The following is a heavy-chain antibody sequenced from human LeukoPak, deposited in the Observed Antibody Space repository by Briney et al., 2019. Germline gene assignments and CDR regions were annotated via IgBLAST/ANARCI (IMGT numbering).Heavy chain of an antibody. CDR2: INHSGSN. J-gene: IGHJ5*02. CDR1: GVSFSGYY. CDR3: ARRRIVVVPAATQNWFDP. V-gene: IGHV4-34*01. Sequence: SETLSLTCAVYGVSFSGYYWSWIRQPPGKGLKWIGEINHSGSNNYNPSLKSRVTISVDTSKIQFSLKLSSVTAADTAVYYCARRRIVVVPAATQNWFDPWGQGTLVTVSS. D-gene: IGHD2-2*01.